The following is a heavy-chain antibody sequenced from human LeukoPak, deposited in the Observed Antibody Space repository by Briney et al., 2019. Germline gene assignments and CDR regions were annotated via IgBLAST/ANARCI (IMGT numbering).Heavy chain of an antibody. V-gene: IGHV4-59*01. D-gene: IGHD6-25*01. CDR2: IYYSGST. J-gene: IGHJ3*02. Sequence: SETLSLTCTVSGGSISRYYWSWIRQPPGKGLEWIGYIYYSGSTNYNPSLKSRVTMSVDTSKNHFSLRLSSVTAADTAVYYCANTLGAAATWDGFHIWGQGTMVTVST. CDR3: ANTLGAAATWDGFHI. CDR1: GGSISRYY.